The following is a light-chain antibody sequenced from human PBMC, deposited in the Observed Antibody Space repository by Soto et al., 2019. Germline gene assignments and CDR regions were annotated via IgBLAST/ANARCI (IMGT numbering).Light chain of an antibody. CDR1: QSVSNSV. CDR2: GAS. CDR3: QQYGSSPWT. Sequence: EIVLTQSPGTLSLSPGERATLSCRASQSVSNSVAWYQQKGGQVPRLLVYGASSRATGIQDRFSGSGSGTDFTLTIRRLEPEDFAVYYCQQYGSSPWTVGQGTKVDIK. J-gene: IGKJ1*01. V-gene: IGKV3-20*01.